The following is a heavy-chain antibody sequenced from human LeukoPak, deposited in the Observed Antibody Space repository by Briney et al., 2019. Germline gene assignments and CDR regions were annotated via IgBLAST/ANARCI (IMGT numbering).Heavy chain of an antibody. CDR1: GFDFNRYA. J-gene: IGHJ4*02. V-gene: IGHV3-30*03. D-gene: IGHD3-22*01. Sequence: GGSLRLSCAASGFDFNRYAMHWVRQAPGKGLEWVALISYDGRERYYGDSVKGRFTVSRDDSKNTLFLQMISLRPGDTAVYYCVGAVTAHYYDPFWGQGTLVTVSS. CDR2: ISYDGRER. CDR3: VGAVTAHYYDPF.